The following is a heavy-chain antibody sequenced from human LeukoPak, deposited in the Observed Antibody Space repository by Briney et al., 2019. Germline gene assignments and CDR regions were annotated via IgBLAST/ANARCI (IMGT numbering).Heavy chain of an antibody. CDR3: ARGLISQFYYGSGSYAVRDDYYYYMDV. Sequence: GGSLRLSCAASGFTFINYSINWVRQAPGKGLERVSSIGTDGTYIFYADSVKGRFTISRDNAKNSVYLQMNSLRAEDTAVYYCARGLISQFYYGSGSYAVRDDYYYYMDVWGKGTTVTISS. D-gene: IGHD3-10*01. CDR1: GFTFINYS. V-gene: IGHV3-21*01. CDR2: IGTDGTYI. J-gene: IGHJ6*03.